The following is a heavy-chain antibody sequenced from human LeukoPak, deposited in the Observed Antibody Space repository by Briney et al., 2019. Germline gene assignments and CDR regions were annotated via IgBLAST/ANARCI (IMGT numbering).Heavy chain of an antibody. CDR1: GFTFNNYW. Sequence: GGSLRVSCAASGFTFNNYWMHWVRQAPGKGLVWVSRINTDGSITTYADSVEGRFSGSRDNAKNTLYLQMNSLRVEDTGVYYCARGYSRSWFDPWGQGTLVTVSS. J-gene: IGHJ5*02. CDR3: ARGYSRSWFDP. D-gene: IGHD1-14*01. CDR2: INTDGSIT. V-gene: IGHV3-74*03.